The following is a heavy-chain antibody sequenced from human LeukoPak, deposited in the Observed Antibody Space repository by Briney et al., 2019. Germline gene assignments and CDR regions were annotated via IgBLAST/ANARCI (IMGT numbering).Heavy chain of an antibody. CDR1: GFTFNTYQ. D-gene: IGHD6-13*01. J-gene: IGHJ4*02. Sequence: GGSLRLSCAASGFTFNTYQMNWVRQAPGKGLEWGSYISSTASNIYYADSVKGRFTISRDNAKNSLYLQMNSLRAEDTAVYYCARILKSEAAHDYWGQGTLVTVSS. V-gene: IGHV3-48*03. CDR3: ARILKSEAAHDY. CDR2: ISSTASNI.